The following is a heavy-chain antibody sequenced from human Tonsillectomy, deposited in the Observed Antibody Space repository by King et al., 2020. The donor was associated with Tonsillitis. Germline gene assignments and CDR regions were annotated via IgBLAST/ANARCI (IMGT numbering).Heavy chain of an antibody. CDR2: IIPIFGTA. V-gene: IGHV1-69*01. D-gene: IGHD3-9*01. CDR3: ASLYDILTCYYLDAFDI. Sequence: QLVQSGAEVKKPGSSVKVSCKASGGTFSSYAISWVRQAPGQGLEWMGGIIPIFGTANYAQKFQGRVTITADESTSTAYMELSSLRSEDTAVYYCASLYDILTCYYLDAFDIWGQGTMVTVSS. J-gene: IGHJ3*02. CDR1: GGTFSSYA.